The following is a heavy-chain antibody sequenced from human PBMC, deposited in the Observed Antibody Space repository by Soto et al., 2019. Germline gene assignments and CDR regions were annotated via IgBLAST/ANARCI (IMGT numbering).Heavy chain of an antibody. Sequence: QVQLQESGPGLVKPSETLSLTCAVSGDSISSYYCVWIRQPPGKGLESIGYLYYGRSANYNPSLTSRITLSVDTSTNQCSLTLSSMTAADTAVYYCALRSMAVVPEYWGQGTLVTVSS. J-gene: IGHJ4*02. CDR2: LYYGRSA. CDR3: ALRSMAVVPEY. CDR1: GDSISSYY. V-gene: IGHV4-59*01. D-gene: IGHD3-22*01.